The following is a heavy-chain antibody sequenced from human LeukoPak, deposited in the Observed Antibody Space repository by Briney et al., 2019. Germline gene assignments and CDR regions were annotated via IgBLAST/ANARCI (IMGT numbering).Heavy chain of an antibody. D-gene: IGHD3-22*01. Sequence: GGSLRLSCAASGYTFSSFSINWVRQAPGKGLEWVSSISVRSNYIYYADSVRGRFTISRDDARGSLYLQMNSLRAEDTAVYYCVRLRRNSDTSGYYYYYDFWGQGTLVTVSS. V-gene: IGHV3-21*01. J-gene: IGHJ4*02. CDR3: VRLRRNSDTSGYYYYYDF. CDR1: GYTFSSFS. CDR2: ISVRSNYI.